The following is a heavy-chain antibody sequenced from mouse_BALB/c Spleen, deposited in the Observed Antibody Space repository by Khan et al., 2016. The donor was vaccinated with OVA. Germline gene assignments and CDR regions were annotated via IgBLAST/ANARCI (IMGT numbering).Heavy chain of an antibody. V-gene: IGHV3-2*02. J-gene: IGHJ2*01. Sequence: EVQLVESGPGLVKPSQSLSLTCTVTGYSITSDYAWNWIRQFPGNKLEWMGFISYSGNTKYNPSLKSRISITRDTSENQFFLQLNSVTTEDTATYYCARVYGGDFDYGGQGTTLTVSS. CDR2: ISYSGNT. CDR3: ARVYGGDFDY. D-gene: IGHD1-1*01. CDR1: GYSITSDYA.